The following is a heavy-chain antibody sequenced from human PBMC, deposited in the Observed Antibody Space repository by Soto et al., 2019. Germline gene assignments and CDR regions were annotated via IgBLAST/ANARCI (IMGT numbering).Heavy chain of an antibody. D-gene: IGHD3-9*01. J-gene: IGHJ3*02. CDR3: ARDLADILTGYYSHDASDI. CDR1: GGTFCRYS. CDR2: IIPIFGTA. V-gene: IGHV1-69*01. Sequence: SVKVSCNPCGGTFCRYSISWVRQAPGQGLEWMGGIIPIFGTANYAQKFQGRVTITADESTSTAYMELSSLRSEDTAVYYCARDLADILTGYYSHDASDIRGQATMVTVSS.